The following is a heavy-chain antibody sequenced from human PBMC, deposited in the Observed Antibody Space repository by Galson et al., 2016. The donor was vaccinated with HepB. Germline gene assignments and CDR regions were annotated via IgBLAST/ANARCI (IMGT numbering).Heavy chain of an antibody. CDR1: GYTFTSYA. CDR3: ARDGGSGWSRLW. V-gene: IGHV1-3*04. CDR2: TNNANGNT. Sequence: SVKVSCKASGYTFTSYAIHWVRQAPGQRLEWMGWTNNANGNTEYSQSFQGRVTFTRDTSASTAYMELSSLRAEDTAVYYCARDGGSGWSRLWWGQGTLVAVSS. D-gene: IGHD6-19*01. J-gene: IGHJ4*02.